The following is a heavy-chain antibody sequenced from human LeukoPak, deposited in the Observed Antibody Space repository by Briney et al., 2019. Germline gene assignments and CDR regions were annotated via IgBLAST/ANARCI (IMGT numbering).Heavy chain of an antibody. CDR3: AGDTGDGSPDY. CDR2: IYYSGST. CDR1: GGSISSYY. J-gene: IGHJ4*02. V-gene: IGHV4-59*01. Sequence: SETLSLTCTVSGGSISSYYWSWIRQPPGKGLEWIGYIYYSGSTNYKPSLKSRVTISVDTSKNQSSLKLSSVTAADTAVYYCAGDTGDGSPDYWGQGTLVTVSS. D-gene: IGHD2-15*01.